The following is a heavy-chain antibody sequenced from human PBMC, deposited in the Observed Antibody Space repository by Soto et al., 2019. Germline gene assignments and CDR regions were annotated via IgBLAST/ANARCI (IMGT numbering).Heavy chain of an antibody. CDR3: AKEMIASTLADFFDY. V-gene: IGHV3-23*01. J-gene: IGHJ4*02. CDR1: GFTFSNYG. D-gene: IGHD2-21*01. CDR2: ISGSGGRT. Sequence: EVQLLDSGGGLIQPGGSLRLSCEASGFTFSNYGMTWVRLAPGKGLEWVSTISGSGGRTFYADPVKGRFTISRDNSKNTLYLQMKSLRAEDTAVYYCAKEMIASTLADFFDYWGQGTLVTVSS.